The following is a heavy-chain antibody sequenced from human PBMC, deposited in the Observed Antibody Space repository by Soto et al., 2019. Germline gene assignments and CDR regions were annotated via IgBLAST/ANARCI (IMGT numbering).Heavy chain of an antibody. V-gene: IGHV1-24*01. CDR2: FDPEDGET. Sequence: QVQLVQSGAEVKKPGASVKVSCKVSGYTLTKLSMHWVRQAPGKGLEWMGGFDPEDGETIYAQKFQGRVTMTEDTSTDTAYMELSSLRSEDTAVYYCATVGLVVVAATRAFDIWGQGTMVTVSS. CDR3: ATVGLVVVAATRAFDI. J-gene: IGHJ3*02. D-gene: IGHD2-15*01. CDR1: GYTLTKLS.